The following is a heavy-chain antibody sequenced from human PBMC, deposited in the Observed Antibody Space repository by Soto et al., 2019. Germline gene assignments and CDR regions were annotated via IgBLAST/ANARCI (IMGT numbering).Heavy chain of an antibody. D-gene: IGHD6-19*01. J-gene: IGHJ4*02. CDR3: AKDLSQWLADELES. CDR1: GFILSTYG. V-gene: IGHV3-30*18. CDR2: ISYDGNNE. Sequence: PGGSLRLSCAASGFILSTYGMHWVRQAQGKGLDWVAVISYDGNNEYYGDSVRGRFTISRDTSKNTLYLQMNSLRPEDTAVYYCAKDLSQWLADELESWGQGALVTVSS.